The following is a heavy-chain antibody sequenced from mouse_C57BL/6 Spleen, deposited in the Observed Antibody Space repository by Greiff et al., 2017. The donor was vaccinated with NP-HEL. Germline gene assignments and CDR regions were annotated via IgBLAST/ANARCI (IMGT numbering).Heavy chain of an antibody. CDR2: INYDGSST. CDR3: ARAPEGSSYAMDY. Sequence: EVQLVESEGGLVQPGSSMKLSCTASGFTFSDYYMAWVRQVPEKGLEWVANINYDGSSTYYLDSLKSRFIISRDNAKNILYLQMSSLKSEDTATYYCARAPEGSSYAMDYWGQGTSVTVSS. J-gene: IGHJ4*01. D-gene: IGHD1-1*01. CDR1: GFTFSDYY. V-gene: IGHV5-16*01.